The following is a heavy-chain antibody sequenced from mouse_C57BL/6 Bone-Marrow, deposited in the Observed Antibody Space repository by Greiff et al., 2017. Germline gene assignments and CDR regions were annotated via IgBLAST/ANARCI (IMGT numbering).Heavy chain of an antibody. J-gene: IGHJ4*01. CDR2: ISNLAYSI. V-gene: IGHV5-15*04. CDR1: GFTFSDYG. CDR3: ARRGVYAVYAMDY. Sequence: DVMLVESGGGLVQPGGSLKLSCAASGFTFSDYGMVWVRQAPRKGPEWVAFISNLAYSIYYADTVTGRFTISRENAKNTLYLEMSSLRSEDTAMYYCARRGVYAVYAMDYWGQGTSVTVSS. D-gene: IGHD2-12*01.